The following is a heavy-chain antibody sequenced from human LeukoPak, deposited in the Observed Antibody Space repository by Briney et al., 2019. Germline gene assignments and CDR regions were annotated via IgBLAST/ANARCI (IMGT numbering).Heavy chain of an antibody. CDR3: ARDPYDFWSGWSSYYYYYYMDV. Sequence: GASVKVSCKASGYTFISFGISWVRQAPGQGLEWMGWISACNGNTNYAEKLQGRVTMTTDTSTSTAYMELRSLRSDDTAVYYCARDPYDFWSGWSSYYYYYYMDVWGKGTTVTVSS. J-gene: IGHJ6*03. V-gene: IGHV1-18*01. D-gene: IGHD3-3*01. CDR2: ISACNGNT. CDR1: GYTFISFG.